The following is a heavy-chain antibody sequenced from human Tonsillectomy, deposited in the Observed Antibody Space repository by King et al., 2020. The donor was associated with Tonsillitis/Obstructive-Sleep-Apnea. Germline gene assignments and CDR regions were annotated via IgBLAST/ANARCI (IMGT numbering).Heavy chain of an antibody. D-gene: IGHD6-13*01. Sequence: VQLVESGGGLVQPGGSLRLSCAASGFTFSSYSMNWVRQAPGKGLEWVSYISSSSSTIYYADSVKGRFTISRDNAKNSLYLQMNSLRDGDTAVYYCARPGYSSSWAPGYWGQGTLVTVSS. CDR1: GFTFSSYS. V-gene: IGHV3-48*02. CDR3: ARPGYSSSWAPGY. J-gene: IGHJ4*02. CDR2: ISSSSSTI.